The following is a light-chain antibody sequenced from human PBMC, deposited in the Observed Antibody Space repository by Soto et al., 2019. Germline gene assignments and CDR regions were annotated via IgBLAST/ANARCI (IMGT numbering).Light chain of an antibody. CDR2: GAS. Sequence: EIVLPQSPGTLSLSPGASSTLSCRASQSVSSSYLAWYQQKPGQAPRLLIYGASSRATGIPDRFSGSGSGTDFTLTISRLEPEDFAVYYCQQYGSSPPTFGQGNKVDIK. CDR1: QSVSSSY. CDR3: QQYGSSPPT. J-gene: IGKJ1*01. V-gene: IGKV3-20*01.